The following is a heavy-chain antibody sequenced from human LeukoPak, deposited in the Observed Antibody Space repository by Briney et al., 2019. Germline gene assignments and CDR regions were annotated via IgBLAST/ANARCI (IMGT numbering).Heavy chain of an antibody. V-gene: IGHV3-74*01. CDR1: GFTLSNYW. CDR3: ARFVVVTAGDY. CDR2: LHSNGAFT. J-gene: IGHJ4*01. D-gene: IGHD2-21*02. Sequence: GGSLRLSCSASGFTLSNYWMHWVRQAPGKGLVWVARLHSNGAFTTYADSAKGRFTISRDTAKNTLYLQINSLRVEDTAVYYCARFVVVTAGDYWGQGTLVTVSS.